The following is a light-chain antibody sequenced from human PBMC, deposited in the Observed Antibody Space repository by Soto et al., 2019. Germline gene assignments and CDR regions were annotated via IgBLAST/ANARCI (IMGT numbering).Light chain of an antibody. J-gene: IGKJ3*01. CDR3: QQRSNWLGS. CDR1: QSVSSY. Sequence: EIVLTQSPATLSLSPGERATLSCRASQSVSSYLAWYQQTPGQAPRLLIYDASNRATGIPARFSGSGSGTDFTLTISSLEPEDFAVYYCQQRSNWLGSFGPGTKVDIK. CDR2: DAS. V-gene: IGKV3-11*01.